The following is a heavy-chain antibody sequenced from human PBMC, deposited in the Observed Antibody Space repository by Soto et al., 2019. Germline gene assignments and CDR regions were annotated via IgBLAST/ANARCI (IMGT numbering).Heavy chain of an antibody. V-gene: IGHV4-59*01. CDR2: IYYSGST. D-gene: IGHD3-3*01. CDR3: ASAPMYYDFWSGPDDKYYYYYMDV. CDR1: GGSISSYY. J-gene: IGHJ6*03. Sequence: SETLSLTCTVSGGSISSYYWSWVRQPPGKGLEWIGYIYYSGSTNYNPSLKSRVTISVDTSKNQFSLKLSSVTAADTAVYYCASAPMYYDFWSGPDDKYYYYYMDVWGKGTTVTVSS.